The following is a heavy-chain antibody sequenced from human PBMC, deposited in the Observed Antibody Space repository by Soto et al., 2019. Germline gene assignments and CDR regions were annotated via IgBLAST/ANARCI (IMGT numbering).Heavy chain of an antibody. D-gene: IGHD1-26*01. J-gene: IGHJ3*02. CDR1: GFTFTSSA. CDR2: IVVGSGNT. Sequence: ASVKVSCKASGFTFTSSAVQWVRQARGQRLEWIGWIVVGSGNTNYAQKFQERVTITRDMSTSTAYMELSSLRSEDTAVYYCAADYRESGAFDIWGQGTMVTVSS. V-gene: IGHV1-58*01. CDR3: AADYRESGAFDI.